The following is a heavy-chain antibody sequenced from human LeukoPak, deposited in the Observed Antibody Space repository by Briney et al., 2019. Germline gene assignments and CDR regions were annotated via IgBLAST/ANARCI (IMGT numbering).Heavy chain of an antibody. J-gene: IGHJ5*02. V-gene: IGHV3-30*18. D-gene: IGHD3-10*01. CDR3: AKDGAPWRGLGSYPQFDP. Sequence: GGSLSLSCAASGFTFRTYGMHWVRQAPGRGLEWVAVTTPDGSSRYYVDSVKGRFSISRDNSKNTVSLQMNSLRTEDTAVYYCAKDGAPWRGLGSYPQFDPWGQGTVVIVSS. CDR1: GFTFRTYG. CDR2: TTPDGSSR.